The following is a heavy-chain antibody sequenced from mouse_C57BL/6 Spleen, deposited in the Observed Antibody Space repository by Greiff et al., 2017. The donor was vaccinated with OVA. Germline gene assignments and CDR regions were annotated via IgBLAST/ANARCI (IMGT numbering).Heavy chain of an antibody. J-gene: IGHJ3*01. D-gene: IGHD2-4*01. CDR3: ARGDYEAY. Sequence: VKLVESGAELARPGASVKLSCKASGYTFTSYGISWVKQRTGQGLEWIGEIYPRSGNTYYNEKFKGKATLTADKSSSTAYMELRSLTSEDSAVYFCARGDYEAYWGQGTLVTVSA. CDR2: IYPRSGNT. CDR1: GYTFTSYG. V-gene: IGHV1-81*01.